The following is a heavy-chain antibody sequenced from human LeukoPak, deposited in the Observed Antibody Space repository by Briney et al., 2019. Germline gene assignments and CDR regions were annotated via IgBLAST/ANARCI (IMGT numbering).Heavy chain of an antibody. Sequence: GGSLRLSCVASGFTFSSYSMNWVRQAPGKGLEWVSAISGSGGSTYYADSVKGRFTISRDNSKNTLYLQMNSLRAEDTAVYYCAKGSGTAMEFDYWGQGTLVTVSS. V-gene: IGHV3-23*01. J-gene: IGHJ4*02. CDR3: AKGSGTAMEFDY. D-gene: IGHD5-18*01. CDR1: GFTFSSYS. CDR2: ISGSGGST.